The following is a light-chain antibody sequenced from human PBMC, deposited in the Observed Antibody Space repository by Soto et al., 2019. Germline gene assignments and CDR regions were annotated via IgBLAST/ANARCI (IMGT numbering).Light chain of an antibody. CDR1: QSVSNNY. CDR3: QQYSSSPRT. CDR2: GAS. Sequence: EIVLTQSAGTLSLSPGERATLSCRASQSVSNNYLAWYQQKPGQAPRLLIYGASSRATGIPDRFSGSGSGTDFTLTISRLEPEDFAVYYCQQYSSSPRTFGQGTKVDIK. J-gene: IGKJ1*01. V-gene: IGKV3-20*01.